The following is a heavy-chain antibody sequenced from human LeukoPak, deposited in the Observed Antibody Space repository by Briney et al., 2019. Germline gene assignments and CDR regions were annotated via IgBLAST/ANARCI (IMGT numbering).Heavy chain of an antibody. CDR1: GGSISSYY. CDR3: AMPDCSGGSCHSGFDY. Sequence: SETLSLTCTVSGGSISSYYWSWIRQPPGKGLEWIGYIYYSGSTNYNPSLKSQVTISVDTSKNQFSLKLSSVTAADTAVYYCAMPDCSGGSCHSGFDYWGQGTLVTVSS. CDR2: IYYSGST. D-gene: IGHD2-15*01. V-gene: IGHV4-59*01. J-gene: IGHJ4*02.